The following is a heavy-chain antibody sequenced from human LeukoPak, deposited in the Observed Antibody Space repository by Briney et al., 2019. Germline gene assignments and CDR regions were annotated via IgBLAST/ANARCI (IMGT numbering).Heavy chain of an antibody. CDR3: AREDTAMVYYYYGMDV. V-gene: IGHV1-69*04. Sequence: ASVKVSCKASGGTFSSYAISWVRQAPGQGLEWMGRIIPILGIANYAQKFQGRVTITADKSTSTAYMELSSLRSDDTAVYYCAREDTAMVYYYYGMDVWGQGTTVTVSS. CDR1: GGTFSSYA. CDR2: IIPILGIA. D-gene: IGHD5-18*01. J-gene: IGHJ6*02.